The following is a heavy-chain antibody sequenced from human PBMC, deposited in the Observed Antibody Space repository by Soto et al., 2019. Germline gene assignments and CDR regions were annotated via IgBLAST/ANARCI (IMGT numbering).Heavy chain of an antibody. V-gene: IGHV1-46*01. CDR2: INPSGGST. Sequence: ASVXVCFKASVYTFTIYYMHGVRQAPGQGLDCIRIINPSGGSTSYAQKFQGRVTMTRDKSTSTAYMQLSSPRSEETAVYHCARGQPATYSGSPNQRTYFEYWGPGTLL. CDR3: ARGQPATYSGSPNQRTYFEY. D-gene: IGHD1-26*01. CDR1: VYTFTIYY. J-gene: IGHJ4*02.